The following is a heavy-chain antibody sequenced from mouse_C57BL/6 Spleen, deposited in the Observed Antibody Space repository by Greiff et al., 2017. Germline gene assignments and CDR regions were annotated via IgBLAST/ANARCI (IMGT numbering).Heavy chain of an antibody. CDR2: IDPETGGT. D-gene: IGHD2-1*01. V-gene: IGHV1-15*01. Sequence: QVQLKQSGAELVRPGASVTLSCKASGYTFTDYEMHWVKQTPVHGLEWIGAIDPETGGTAYNQKFKGKAILTADKSSSTAYMELRSLTSEDSAVYYWTRKGGRGNYVYAMDYWGQGTSVTVSS. CDR3: TRKGGRGNYVYAMDY. J-gene: IGHJ4*01. CDR1: GYTFTDYE.